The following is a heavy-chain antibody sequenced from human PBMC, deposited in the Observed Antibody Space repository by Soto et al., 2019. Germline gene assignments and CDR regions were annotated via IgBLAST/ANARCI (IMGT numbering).Heavy chain of an antibody. CDR3: TTDQPYFYAGSSYDH. V-gene: IGHV3-15*07. J-gene: IGHJ4*02. Sequence: EVQLVESGGGLVKPGGSLRLSCAGAGFIFSNAWINWVRQAPGKGLEWVGRIKSRTDGGTTDYAAPVDGRFTISRNDPQNTVYLQMNSLKTEDTAVYYCTTDQPYFYAGSSYDHWSQGTLVTVSS. CDR1: GFIFSNAW. CDR2: IKSRTDGGTT. D-gene: IGHD3-22*01.